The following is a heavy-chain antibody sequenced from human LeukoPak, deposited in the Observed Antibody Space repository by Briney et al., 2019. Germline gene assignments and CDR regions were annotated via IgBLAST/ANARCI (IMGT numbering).Heavy chain of an antibody. CDR2: ISSSSSYI. D-gene: IGHD3-22*01. CDR1: GFTFSSYT. CDR3: ANGPTASGYFAYFDY. J-gene: IGHJ4*02. Sequence: GGSLRLSCAASGFTFSSYTMNWVRQAPGKGLEWVSSISSSSSYIYYADSVKGRFTISRDDSKNTLYLQMNSLRIEDTAFYYCANGPTASGYFAYFDYWGQGTPVTVSS. V-gene: IGHV3-21*01.